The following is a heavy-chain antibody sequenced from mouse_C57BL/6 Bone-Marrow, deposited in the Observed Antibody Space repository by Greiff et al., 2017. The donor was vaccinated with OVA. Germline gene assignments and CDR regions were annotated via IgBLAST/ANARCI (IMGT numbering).Heavy chain of an antibody. Sequence: VQLQQSGPELVKPGASVKMSCKASGYTFTDYNMHWVKQSHGKSLEWIGYINPNNGGTSYNQKFKGKATLTVNKSSSTAYMELRSLTSEDSAVYYCARWGYGNYGFDYWGQGTTLTVSS. CDR1: GYTFTDYN. J-gene: IGHJ2*01. CDR3: ARWGYGNYGFDY. V-gene: IGHV1-22*01. CDR2: INPNNGGT. D-gene: IGHD2-10*02.